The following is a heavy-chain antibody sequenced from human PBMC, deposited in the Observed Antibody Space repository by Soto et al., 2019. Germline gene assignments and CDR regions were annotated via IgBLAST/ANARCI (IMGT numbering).Heavy chain of an antibody. J-gene: IGHJ3*02. Sequence: GASGKVSCKASVYTFTGYYMHWVRQAPGQGLEWMGWINPNSGGTHYAQKFRGWVTMTRDTSISTAYMELRRLRSDGTAVYYCARELGRRTTGYCSSTSCYTVLAFDIWGQGTMVTVSS. D-gene: IGHD2-2*02. V-gene: IGHV1-2*04. CDR1: VYTFTGYY. CDR3: ARELGRRTTGYCSSTSCYTVLAFDI. CDR2: INPNSGGT.